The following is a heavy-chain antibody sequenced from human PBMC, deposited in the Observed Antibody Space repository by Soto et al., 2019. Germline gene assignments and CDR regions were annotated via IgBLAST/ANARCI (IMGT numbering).Heavy chain of an antibody. CDR1: GYTFTSYA. Sequence: ASVKVSCKASGYTFTSYAMHWVRQAPGQRLEWMGWINAGNGNTKYSQKFQGRVTITRDTSASTAYMELSSLRSEDTAVYYCARAVLRYFDWLSPRWYFDLWGRGTPVTVSS. J-gene: IGHJ2*01. CDR2: INAGNGNT. V-gene: IGHV1-3*01. CDR3: ARAVLRYFDWLSPRWYFDL. D-gene: IGHD3-9*01.